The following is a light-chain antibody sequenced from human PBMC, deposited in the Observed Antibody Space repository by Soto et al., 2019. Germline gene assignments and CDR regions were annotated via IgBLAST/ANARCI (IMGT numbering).Light chain of an antibody. V-gene: IGLV3-25*03. J-gene: IGLJ2*01. CDR1: VLPKQF. CDR2: KDT. CDR3: QSADSSDSFRVV. Sequence: SYELIQSPSVSVSPGQTARITCSGDVLPKQFTYWYQQKPGQAPVLLIYKDTERPSGIPGRFSGSSSGTTVTLTITGVQAEDEADYYCQSADSSDSFRVVFGGRTKLTVL.